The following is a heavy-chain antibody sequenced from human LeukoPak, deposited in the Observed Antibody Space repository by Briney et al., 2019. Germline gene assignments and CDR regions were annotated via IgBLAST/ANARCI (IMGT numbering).Heavy chain of an antibody. Sequence: ASVKVSCMASGYTFTGYYMHWVRQAPGQGLEWMGWINPNSGGTNYAQKFQGRVTMTRDTSISTAYMELSRLRSDDTAVYYCARSTTYSGPHVDYWGQGTLVTVSS. CDR3: ARSTTYSGPHVDY. CDR2: INPNSGGT. V-gene: IGHV1-2*02. D-gene: IGHD1-26*01. CDR1: GYTFTGYY. J-gene: IGHJ4*02.